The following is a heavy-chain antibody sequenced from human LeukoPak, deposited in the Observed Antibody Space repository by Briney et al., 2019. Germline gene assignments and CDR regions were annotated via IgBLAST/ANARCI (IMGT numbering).Heavy chain of an antibody. D-gene: IGHD6-19*01. Sequence: PGRSLRLSCAASGFTFSSYGMHWVRQAPGKGLEWVAVISYDGSNKYYADSVKGRFTISRDNAKNSLYLQMNSLRAEDTAVYYCAREDSSGWADYWGQGTLVTVSS. V-gene: IGHV3-30*03. CDR3: AREDSSGWADY. CDR2: ISYDGSNK. J-gene: IGHJ4*02. CDR1: GFTFSSYG.